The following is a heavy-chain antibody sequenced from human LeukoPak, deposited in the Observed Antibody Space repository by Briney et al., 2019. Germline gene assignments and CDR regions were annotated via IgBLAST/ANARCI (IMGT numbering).Heavy chain of an antibody. CDR3: AREDSSGYYLFDY. Sequence: PSETLSLTCTVSGGSISSYYWSWIRQPPGKGLEWIGYIYYSGSTNYNPSLKSRVTISVDTSKNQFSLKLSSVTAADTAVYYCAREDSSGYYLFDYWGQGTLVTVSS. J-gene: IGHJ4*02. CDR1: GGSISSYY. D-gene: IGHD3-22*01. CDR2: IYYSGST. V-gene: IGHV4-59*12.